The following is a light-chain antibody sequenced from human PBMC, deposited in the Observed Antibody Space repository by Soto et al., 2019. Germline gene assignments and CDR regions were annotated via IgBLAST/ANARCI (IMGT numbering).Light chain of an antibody. J-gene: IGLJ2*01. CDR2: EVS. Sequence: QSALTQPASVSGAPGQSITISCTGTSSDVGSYNLVSWYQQHPGKAPKLMIYEVSQRPSGVSNRFSGSKSGNTASLTISGLQAEDEADYYGSSYAGSSTLVFGGGTKLTVL. CDR1: SSDVGSYNL. V-gene: IGLV2-23*02. CDR3: SSYAGSSTLV.